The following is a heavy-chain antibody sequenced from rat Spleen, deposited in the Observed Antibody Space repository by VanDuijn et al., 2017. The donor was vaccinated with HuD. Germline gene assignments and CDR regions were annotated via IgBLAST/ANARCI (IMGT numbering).Heavy chain of an antibody. D-gene: IGHD1-12*02. CDR1: GFTFSDYN. Sequence: EVQLVESGGGLVQPGRSLKLSCAASGFTFSDYNMAWIRQAPTKGLEWVASISPSGGRTNYRDSVKGRFTISRDNAKTTLYLQMDSLRSEDTATYYCATDGYYDGTYYAVYVMDARSQGASVTVSS. CDR3: ATDGYYDGTYYAVYVMDA. V-gene: IGHV5-19*01. CDR2: ISPSGGRT. J-gene: IGHJ4*01.